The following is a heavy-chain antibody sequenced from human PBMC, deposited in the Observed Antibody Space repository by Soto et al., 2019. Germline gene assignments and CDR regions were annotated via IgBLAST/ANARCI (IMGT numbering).Heavy chain of an antibody. V-gene: IGHV3-30*18. CDR2: ISYDGSNK. D-gene: IGHD2-8*01. CDR3: AKDGPRPGHCTNGVCYIYYYGMDV. Sequence: ESGGGVVQPGRSLRLSCAASGFTFSSYGMHWVRQAPGKGLEWVAVISYDGSNKYYADSVKGRFTISRDNSKNTLYLQMNSLRAEDTAVYYCAKDGPRPGHCTNGVCYIYYYGMDVWGQGTTVTVSS. J-gene: IGHJ6*02. CDR1: GFTFSSYG.